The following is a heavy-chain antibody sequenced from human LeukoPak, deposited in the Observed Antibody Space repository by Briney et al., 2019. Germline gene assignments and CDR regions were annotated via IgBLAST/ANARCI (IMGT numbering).Heavy chain of an antibody. J-gene: IGHJ3*02. V-gene: IGHV5-51*01. CDR1: GCSFTGHW. CDR3: ARYGKSGTYSHGFDI. CDR2: IYPGDSDT. D-gene: IGHD3-10*01. Sequence: GESLKISCEAFGCSFTGHWIGWVRQMPGRGLEFMGTIYPGDSDTRYSPSFEGRVIISVDKSFNTAYLQWSGLKASDTAMYYCARYGKSGTYSHGFDIWGQGTMVIVSS.